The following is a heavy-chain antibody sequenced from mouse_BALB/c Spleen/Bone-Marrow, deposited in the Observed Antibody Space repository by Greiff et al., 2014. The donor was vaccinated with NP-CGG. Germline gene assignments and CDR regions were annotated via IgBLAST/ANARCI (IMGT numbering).Heavy chain of an antibody. V-gene: IGHV5-9-3*01. CDR3: ARTPYYRYDDHYAMDY. CDR2: ISSGGTYT. D-gene: IGHD2-14*01. CDR1: GFTFSTYA. Sequence: DVQLVESGGGLVKPGGSLKLSCAASGFTFSTYAMSWVRQTPEKRLEWVATISSGGTYTYYPDSVKGRFTISRDNAKNTLYLQMSSLRSEDTAICYCARTPYYRYDDHYAMDYWGRGTSVTVSS. J-gene: IGHJ4*01.